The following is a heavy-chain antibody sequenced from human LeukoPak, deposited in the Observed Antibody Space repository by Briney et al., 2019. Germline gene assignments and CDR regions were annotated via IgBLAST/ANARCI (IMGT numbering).Heavy chain of an antibody. CDR3: TRGHSYGLYYYAMDV. CDR2: IYTSGST. D-gene: IGHD5-18*01. V-gene: IGHV4-4*07. Sequence: SETLSLTCTVSGGSISSYYWSWIRQPAGKGLEWIGRIYTSGSTNYNPSLKSRVTMSVDTSKNQFSLKLSSVAAADTAIYYCTRGHSYGLYYYAMDVWGQGTTVTVSS. CDR1: GGSISSYY. J-gene: IGHJ6*02.